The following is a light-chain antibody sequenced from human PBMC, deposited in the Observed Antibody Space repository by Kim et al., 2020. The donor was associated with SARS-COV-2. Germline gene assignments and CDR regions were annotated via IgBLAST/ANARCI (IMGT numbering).Light chain of an antibody. CDR2: GNS. V-gene: IGLV1-40*01. J-gene: IGLJ2*01. CDR1: SSNIGAGYD. CDR3: QSYDSSLRSVV. Sequence: RVNIACTGSSSNIGAGYDVHWYQQLPGTAPKLLIYGNSNRPSGVPDRFSGSKSGTSASLAITGLQAEDEADYYCQSYDSSLRSVVFGGGTQLTVL.